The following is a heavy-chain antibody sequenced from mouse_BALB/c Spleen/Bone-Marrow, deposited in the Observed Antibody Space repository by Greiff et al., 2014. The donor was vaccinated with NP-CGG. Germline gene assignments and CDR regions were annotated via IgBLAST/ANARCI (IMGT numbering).Heavy chain of an antibody. Sequence: DVQLVESGGGLVQPGGSLKLSCAASGFTFSSYGMSWVRQTPDKRLELVATINSNGGSTYYPDSVKGRFTISRDNAKNTLYLQMSSLKSEDTAMYYCARGLGFFDYWGQGTTLTVSS. V-gene: IGHV5-6-3*01. CDR3: ARGLGFFDY. D-gene: IGHD4-1*01. CDR1: GFTFSSYG. J-gene: IGHJ2*01. CDR2: INSNGGST.